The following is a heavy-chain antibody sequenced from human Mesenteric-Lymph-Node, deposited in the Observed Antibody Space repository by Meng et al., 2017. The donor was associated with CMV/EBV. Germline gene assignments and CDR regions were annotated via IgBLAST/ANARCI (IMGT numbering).Heavy chain of an antibody. CDR1: GSTFSSYS. V-gene: IGHV3-21*01. Sequence: LSCTASGSTFSSYSMHWVRQAPGKGLEWVSLLDPNSYYIHYADSVKGRFTVSRGNAKNSLYLQMNNLRAEDTAVYYCVRDRNWNVDYWGQGNLVTVSS. CDR3: VRDRNWNVDY. D-gene: IGHD1-1*01. CDR2: LDPNSYYI. J-gene: IGHJ4*02.